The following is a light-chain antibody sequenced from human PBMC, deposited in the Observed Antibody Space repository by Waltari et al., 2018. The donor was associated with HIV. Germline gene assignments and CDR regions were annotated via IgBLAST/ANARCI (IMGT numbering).Light chain of an antibody. CDR1: RSGIGFSKP. CDR3: SSYANSDTLV. CDR2: GVA. V-gene: IGLV2-14*01. Sequence: QSALTQPASVSGSPGQSITIPCTGTRSGIGFSKPLPWYRQPPGEAPQLMIYGVATRPLGVSDRFSGSKSGNTASLTISTLQPEDEADYYCSSYANSDTLVFGGGTKLTVL. J-gene: IGLJ3*02.